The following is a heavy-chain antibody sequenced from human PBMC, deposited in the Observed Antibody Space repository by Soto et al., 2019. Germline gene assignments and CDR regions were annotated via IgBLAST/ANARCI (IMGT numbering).Heavy chain of an antibody. V-gene: IGHV1-69*06. J-gene: IGHJ4*02. D-gene: IGHD3-3*01. CDR2: IIPIFGTA. CDR1: GGTFSSYA. Sequence: SVKVSCKASGGTFSSYAISWVRQAPGQGLEWMGGIIPIFGTANYAQKFQGRVTITADKSTSTAYMELSSLRSEDTAVYYCARPQLGRFLEWLFGFDYWGQGTLVTVSS. CDR3: ARPQLGRFLEWLFGFDY.